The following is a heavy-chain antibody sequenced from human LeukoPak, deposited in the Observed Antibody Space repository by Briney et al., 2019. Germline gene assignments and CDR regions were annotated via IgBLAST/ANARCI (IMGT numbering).Heavy chain of an antibody. CDR1: GFTFSSYA. J-gene: IGHJ4*02. CDR2: ISGSGGST. CDR3: AKGGEYSSSWAFDY. Sequence: GASVKVSCKASGFTFSSYAMSWVRQAPGRGLEWVSAISGSGGSTYYADSVKGRFTISRDNSKNTLYLQMNSLRAEDTAVYYCAKGGEYSSSWAFDYWGQGTLVTVSS. D-gene: IGHD6-13*01. V-gene: IGHV3-23*01.